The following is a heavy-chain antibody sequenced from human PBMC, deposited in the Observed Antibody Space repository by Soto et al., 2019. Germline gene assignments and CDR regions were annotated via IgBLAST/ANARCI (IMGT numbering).Heavy chain of an antibody. CDR3: ARDPPPADY. CDR2: ISAYNGNT. Sequence: QVQLVQSGAEVKKPGASVKVSCKASGYTFTSYYISWVRQAPGQGLEWMGWISAYNGNTNYAQKLQGRVTMTTDTPPSTAKRELRGLRSADTAFYYCARDPPPADYWGQGPLVTVSS. CDR1: GYTFTSYY. V-gene: IGHV1-18*01. J-gene: IGHJ4*02.